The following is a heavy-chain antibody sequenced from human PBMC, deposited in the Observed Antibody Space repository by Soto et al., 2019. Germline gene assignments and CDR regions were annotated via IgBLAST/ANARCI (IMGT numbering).Heavy chain of an antibody. CDR2: MNPNSGNT. V-gene: IGHV1-8*01. J-gene: IGHJ6*03. CDR1: GYTFTSYD. CDR3: ARGALSFGGVIVNHYYYYMDA. D-gene: IGHD3-16*02. Sequence: ASVKVSCKASGYTFTSYDINWVRQATGQGPEWMGWMNPNSGNTGYAQKFQGRVTMTRNTSISTAYMELSSLRSEDTAVYYCARGALSFGGVIVNHYYYYMDAWGKGTTVTV.